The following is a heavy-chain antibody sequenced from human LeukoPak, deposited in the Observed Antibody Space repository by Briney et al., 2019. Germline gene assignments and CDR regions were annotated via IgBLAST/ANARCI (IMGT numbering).Heavy chain of an antibody. D-gene: IGHD6-6*01. CDR2: INHSGST. CDR1: GGSFSGYY. Sequence: SETLSLTCAVYGGSFSGYYWSWIRQPPGKGLEWIGEINHSGSTNYNPSLKSRVTISVDTSKNQFSLKLSSVTAADTAVYYCARDGSSSSSAGGFDYWGQGTLVTVSS. CDR3: ARDGSSSSSAGGFDY. V-gene: IGHV4-34*01. J-gene: IGHJ4*02.